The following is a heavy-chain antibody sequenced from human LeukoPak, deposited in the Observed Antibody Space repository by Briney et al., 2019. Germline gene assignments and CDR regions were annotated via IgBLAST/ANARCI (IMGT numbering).Heavy chain of an antibody. J-gene: IGHJ4*02. Sequence: TGGSLRLSCAASGFTFSSYEMNWVRQAPGKGLEWVSSISSSSSYIYYADSVKGRFTISRDNAKNSLYLQMNSLRAEDTAVYYCASRAGYCSSTSCYSGYWGQGTLVTVSS. CDR2: ISSSSSYI. D-gene: IGHD2-2*01. V-gene: IGHV3-21*01. CDR1: GFTFSSYE. CDR3: ASRAGYCSSTSCYSGY.